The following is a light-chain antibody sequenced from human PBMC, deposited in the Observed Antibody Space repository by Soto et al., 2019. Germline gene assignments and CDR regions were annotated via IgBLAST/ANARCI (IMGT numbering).Light chain of an antibody. CDR2: DAS. J-gene: IGKJ1*01. Sequence: EILFTQSPATLSLSPGERATLSCRASQSVSSYLAWYQQKPGQAPRLLIYDASNRDTGIPARFSGSGSGTDFTLTISSLEPEDFSVYYCQQRSNSPRTFGQGTKVDIK. V-gene: IGKV3-11*01. CDR1: QSVSSY. CDR3: QQRSNSPRT.